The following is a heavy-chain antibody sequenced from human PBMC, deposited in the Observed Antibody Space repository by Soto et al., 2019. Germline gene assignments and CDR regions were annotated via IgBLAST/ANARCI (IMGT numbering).Heavy chain of an antibody. CDR2: IMPIFNIA. Sequence: QVQLVQSGAEVKRPGSSVKVSCKSSGGTFSSSPIAWVRQAPGQGLEWMGAIMPIFNIANYAQKFQGRVTITADESTTTAYLEMSSLTSDDTAVYYCAREELGPTLPEINWFDPWGQGTLVTVSS. CDR1: GGTFSSSP. CDR3: AREELGPTLPEINWFDP. V-gene: IGHV1-69*01. D-gene: IGHD1-26*01. J-gene: IGHJ5*02.